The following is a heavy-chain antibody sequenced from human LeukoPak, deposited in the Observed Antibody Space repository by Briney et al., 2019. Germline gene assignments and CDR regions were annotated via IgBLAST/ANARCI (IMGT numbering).Heavy chain of an antibody. Sequence: GGSLRLSCAASGFTFSSYSMNWVRQAPGKALEWVSSISSSSSYIYYADSVKSRFTISRDNAKNSLYLQMNSLRAEDTAVYYCARSEQDYYDSSGYYYWGQGTLVTVSS. V-gene: IGHV3-21*01. D-gene: IGHD3-22*01. CDR1: GFTFSSYS. J-gene: IGHJ4*02. CDR2: ISSSSSYI. CDR3: ARSEQDYYDSSGYYY.